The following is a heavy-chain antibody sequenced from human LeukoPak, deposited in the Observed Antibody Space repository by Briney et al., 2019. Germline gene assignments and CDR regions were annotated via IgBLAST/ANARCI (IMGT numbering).Heavy chain of an antibody. V-gene: IGHV4-30-2*01. CDR2: IYHSGST. D-gene: IGHD5-12*01. CDR3: ARDGYHGDYFDY. J-gene: IGHJ4*02. CDR1: GGSISSGGYS. Sequence: SETLSLTCAVSGGSISSGGYSWSWIRQPAGKGLEWIGYIYHSGSTYYNPSLKSRVTISVDRSKNQFSLKLSSVTAADTAVYYCARDGYHGDYFDYWGQGTLVTVSS.